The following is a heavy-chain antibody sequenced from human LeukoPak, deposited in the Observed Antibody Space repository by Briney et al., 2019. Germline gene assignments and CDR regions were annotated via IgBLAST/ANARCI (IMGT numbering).Heavy chain of an antibody. D-gene: IGHD3-22*01. V-gene: IGHV4-39*07. CDR1: GGSISSSSYY. CDR2: INHSGST. CDR3: ASLTMIVVP. Sequence: SETLSLTCTVSGGSISSSSYYWSWIRQPPGKGLEWIGEINHSGSTNYNPSLKSRVTISVDTSKNQFSLKLSSVTAADTAVYYCASLTMIVVPWGQGTLVTVSS. J-gene: IGHJ4*02.